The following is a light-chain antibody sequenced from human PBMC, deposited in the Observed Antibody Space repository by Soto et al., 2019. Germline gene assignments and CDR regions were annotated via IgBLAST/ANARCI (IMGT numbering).Light chain of an antibody. CDR3: SSYTSSSTPYV. J-gene: IGLJ1*01. CDR1: SSDVGGYNY. CDR2: DVS. V-gene: IGLV2-14*01. Sequence: QSALTQPASVSGSPRQSTTISCTGTSSDVGGYNYVSWYQQHPGKAPKLMIYDVSNRPSGVSNRFSGSKSGNTASLTISGLQAEDEADYYCSSYTSSSTPYVFGTGTKVTVL.